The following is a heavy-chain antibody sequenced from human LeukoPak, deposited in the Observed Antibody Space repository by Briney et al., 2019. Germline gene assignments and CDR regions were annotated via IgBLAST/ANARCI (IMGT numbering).Heavy chain of an antibody. Sequence: GGSLRLSCTASGFTFGDYAMSWFRQTPGKGLEWVAILSSDGVDKRYADSVQGRFTVSRDNFKNTLYLQMNSLRTEDTAVYYCARDPGTIFDVLNYHFDNWGQGTLVTVSS. D-gene: IGHD3-3*01. J-gene: IGHJ4*02. CDR3: ARDPGTIFDVLNYHFDN. V-gene: IGHV3-30-3*01. CDR1: GFTFGDYA. CDR2: LSSDGVDK.